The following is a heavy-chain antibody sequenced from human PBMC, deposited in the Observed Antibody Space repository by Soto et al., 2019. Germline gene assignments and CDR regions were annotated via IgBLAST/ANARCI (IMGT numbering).Heavy chain of an antibody. CDR2: IYWDDDK. CDR1: GFSLSTSGVG. J-gene: IGHJ4*02. V-gene: IGHV2-5*02. CDR3: AHTWGLAGYSSGWYPSKIGY. D-gene: IGHD6-19*01. Sequence: SGPTLVNPTQTLTLTCTFSGFSLSTSGVGVGWIRQPPGKALEWLELIYWDDDKRYSPSLKSRLTITKDTSKNQVVLTMTNMDPVDTATYYCAHTWGLAGYSSGWYPSKIGYWGQGTLVTVSS.